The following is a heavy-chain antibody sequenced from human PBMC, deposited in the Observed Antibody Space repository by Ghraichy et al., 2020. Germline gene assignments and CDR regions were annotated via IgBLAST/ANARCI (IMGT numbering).Heavy chain of an antibody. CDR1: GGSFSGYY. CDR3: ARGRGDRWFGEQYDY. J-gene: IGHJ4*02. CDR2: INHSGST. Sequence: SQTLSLTCAVYGGSFSGYYCSWIRQPPGKGLEWIGEINHSGSTNYNPSLKSRVTISVDTSKNQFSLKLSAVTAADTAVYYCARGRGDRWFGEQYDYWGQGILVTVSS. D-gene: IGHD3-10*01. V-gene: IGHV4-34*01.